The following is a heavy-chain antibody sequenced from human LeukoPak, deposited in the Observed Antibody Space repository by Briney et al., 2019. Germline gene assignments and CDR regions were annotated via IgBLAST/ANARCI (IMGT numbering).Heavy chain of an antibody. V-gene: IGHV3-23*01. D-gene: IGHD6-6*01. CDR3: VRDQTIDSRPGPSDPFDV. J-gene: IGHJ3*01. Sequence: GGSLRLSCAASGFTFSSYVMNWVRQAPGKGLEWVSTIGGGGYSTYYADSVKGRFTISRDNSKNTLFLQMNNLRADDTAIYYCVRDQTIDSRPGPSDPFDVWGQGTIVTVSS. CDR1: GFTFSSYV. CDR2: IGGGGYST.